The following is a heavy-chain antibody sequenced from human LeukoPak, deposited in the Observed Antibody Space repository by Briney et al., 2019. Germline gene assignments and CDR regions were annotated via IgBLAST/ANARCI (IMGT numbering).Heavy chain of an antibody. J-gene: IGHJ4*02. CDR2: MNPNSGNT. D-gene: IGHD1-26*01. V-gene: IGHV1-8*01. CDR1: GYTFTSYD. Sequence: ASVKVSCKASGYTFTSYDINWVRQATGQGLEWMGWMNPNSGNTGYAQKFQGRVTMTRNTSISTAYMELSSLRSEDTAVYYCATGPVGATLYPVDYWGQGTLVTVSS. CDR3: ATGPVGATLYPVDY.